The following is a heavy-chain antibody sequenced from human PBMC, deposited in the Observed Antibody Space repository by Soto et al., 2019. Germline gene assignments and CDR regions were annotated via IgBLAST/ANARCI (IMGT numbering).Heavy chain of an antibody. CDR1: GGTFRTYA. CDR2: ITPISGTT. J-gene: IGHJ5*02. CDR3: ARAGT. V-gene: IGHV1-69*01. Sequence: QVQLVQSGAEVKKPGSSMKVSCKVSGGTFRTYAINWVRQAPGQGLEWMGGITPISGTTNYAQKLQGRVTITADESTSTAYMDLSSLRYDDTAVYYCARAGTWGQGSPVTVSS.